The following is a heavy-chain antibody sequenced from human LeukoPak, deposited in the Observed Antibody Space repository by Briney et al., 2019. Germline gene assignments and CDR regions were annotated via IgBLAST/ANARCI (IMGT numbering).Heavy chain of an antibody. CDR2: ISSSSSYI. V-gene: IGHV3-21*01. D-gene: IGHD3-16*02. CDR1: GFTFSSYA. Sequence: GGSLRLSCAASGFTFSSYAMNWVRQAPGKGLEWVSSISSSSSYIYYADSVKGRFTISRDNAKNSLYLQMNSLRAEDTAVYYCARDGRITFGGVIVQVDHDDAFDLEPRDNGHRLF. J-gene: IGHJ3*01. CDR3: ARDGRITFGGVIVQVDHDDAFD.